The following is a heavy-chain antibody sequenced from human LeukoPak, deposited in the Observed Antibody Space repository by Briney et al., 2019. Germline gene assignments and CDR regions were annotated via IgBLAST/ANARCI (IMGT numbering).Heavy chain of an antibody. Sequence: PGGSLRLSCAASGFTFSSHWMNWVRQAPGKGLEWVANINQDGSQKYYVDSVKGRFTISRDNAKNSLYLQMSSLRAEDTAVYYCARVWREDYWGQGTLVTVSS. D-gene: IGHD1-26*01. CDR3: ARVWREDY. V-gene: IGHV3-7*01. CDR2: INQDGSQK. CDR1: GFTFSSHW. J-gene: IGHJ4*02.